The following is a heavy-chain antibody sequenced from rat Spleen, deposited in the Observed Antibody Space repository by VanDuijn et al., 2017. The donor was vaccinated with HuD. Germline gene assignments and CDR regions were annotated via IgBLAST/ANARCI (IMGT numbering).Heavy chain of an antibody. Sequence: EVQLVESGGGLVQPGRSLKLSFVASGFTFYNYWMTWIRQAPGTGLEWVATITSSGTGAYYVDSVKGRFTISRDNAKSTLYLQMISLRSEDTATYYCTREDWVVDAWGQGVSVTVSS. J-gene: IGHJ4*01. CDR1: GFTFYNYW. CDR2: ITSSGTGA. CDR3: TREDWVVDA. D-gene: IGHD1-6*01. V-gene: IGHV5-31*01.